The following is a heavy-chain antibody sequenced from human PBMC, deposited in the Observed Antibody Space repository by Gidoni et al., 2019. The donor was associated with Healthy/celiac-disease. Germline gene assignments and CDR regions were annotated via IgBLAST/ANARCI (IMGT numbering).Heavy chain of an antibody. CDR1: GGSISSYY. CDR2: IYYSGST. CDR3: ARHANYDFWSGYPAGNWFDP. J-gene: IGHJ5*02. Sequence: QVQLQESGPGLVKPSETLSLTCTVSGGSISSYYWSWIRQPPGKGLEWIGYIYYSGSTNYNPSLKSRVTISVDTSKNQFSLKLSSVTAADTAVYYCARHANYDFWSGYPAGNWFDPWGQGTLVTVSS. D-gene: IGHD3-3*01. V-gene: IGHV4-59*08.